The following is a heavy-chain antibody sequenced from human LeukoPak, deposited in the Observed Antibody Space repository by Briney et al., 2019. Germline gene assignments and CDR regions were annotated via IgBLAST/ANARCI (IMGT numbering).Heavy chain of an antibody. Sequence: AASVKVSCKASGYTFTGYYMHWVRQAPGQGLEWMGWINPNSGGTNYAQKFQGRVTMTRDTSISTAYMELSRLRSDDTAVYYCARDWYTPRYYYYYMDVWGKGTTVTVSS. D-gene: IGHD1-1*01. CDR2: INPNSGGT. CDR1: GYTFTGYY. V-gene: IGHV1-2*02. CDR3: ARDWYTPRYYYYYMDV. J-gene: IGHJ6*03.